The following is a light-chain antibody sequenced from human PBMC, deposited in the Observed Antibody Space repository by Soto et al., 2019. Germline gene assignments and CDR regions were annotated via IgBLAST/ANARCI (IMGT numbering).Light chain of an antibody. CDR2: GAS. CDR1: QSVSSSY. V-gene: IGKV3-20*01. Sequence: EIVLTQSPGTLSLSPGERATLSCRASQSVSSSYSAWYQQKPGQAPRLLIYGASSRATGIPDRFSGSGSGTDFTLTISRLEPEDFAVYYCQQYGSSPPMYTFGQGTKVDIK. CDR3: QQYGSSPPMYT. J-gene: IGKJ2*01.